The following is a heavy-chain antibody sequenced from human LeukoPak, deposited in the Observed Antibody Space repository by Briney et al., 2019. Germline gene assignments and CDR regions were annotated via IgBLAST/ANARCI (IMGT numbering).Heavy chain of an antibody. J-gene: IGHJ4*02. CDR1: GGSISSGSYY. D-gene: IGHD5-12*01. CDR3: ARLNIAGGFDY. Sequence: PSETLSLTCTVSGGSISSGSYYWSWIRQPAGKGLEWIGRIYTSGSTNYNPSLKSRVTISVDTSKNQFSLKLTSVTAADTAVYYCARLNIAGGFDYWGQGTLVTVSS. V-gene: IGHV4-61*02. CDR2: IYTSGST.